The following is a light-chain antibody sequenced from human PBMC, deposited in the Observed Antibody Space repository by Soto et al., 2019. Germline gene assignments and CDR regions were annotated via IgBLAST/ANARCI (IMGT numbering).Light chain of an antibody. V-gene: IGKV3-20*01. J-gene: IGKJ4*01. CDR2: GAS. Sequence: EVVLTQSPGTLSLSPGERATLSCRASQTFSSNYLAWYQQKPGQAPRLLIYGASSRASGIPDRFSGSGSGTDFTLTISRLDPEDFAVYYCQQYGRSPPTFGGGTKVEIK. CDR3: QQYGRSPPT. CDR1: QTFSSNY.